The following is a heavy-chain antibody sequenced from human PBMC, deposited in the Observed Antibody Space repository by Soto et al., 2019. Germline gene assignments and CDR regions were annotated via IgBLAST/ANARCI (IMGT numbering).Heavy chain of an antibody. J-gene: IGHJ6*02. CDR2: IIPIFGTA. Sequence: ASVKVSCKASGGTFSSYAISWVRQAPGQGLEWMGGIIPIFGTANYAQKFQGRVTITADESTSTAYMELNSLRAEDTAVYYCARDSVVATTGLYYYYGMDVWGQGTTVTVSS. CDR3: ARDSVVATTGLYYYYGMDV. D-gene: IGHD2-15*01. CDR1: GGTFSSYA. V-gene: IGHV1-69*13.